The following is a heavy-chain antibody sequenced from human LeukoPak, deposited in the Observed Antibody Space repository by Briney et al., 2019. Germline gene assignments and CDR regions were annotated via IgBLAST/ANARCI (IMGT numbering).Heavy chain of an antibody. Sequence: GGSLRLSCTGSGFTFGHYALAWVRQAPGKGLEWLGFIRSQAYGGTIEYAASVKGRLSISRDNSKSIADLQINSLKTEDTAVYYCARGGDFGVPAPLGIDAFDIWGQGTMVTVSS. J-gene: IGHJ3*02. CDR1: GFTFGHYA. V-gene: IGHV3-49*04. CDR3: ARGGDFGVPAPLGIDAFDI. CDR2: IRSQAYGGTI. D-gene: IGHD2-2*01.